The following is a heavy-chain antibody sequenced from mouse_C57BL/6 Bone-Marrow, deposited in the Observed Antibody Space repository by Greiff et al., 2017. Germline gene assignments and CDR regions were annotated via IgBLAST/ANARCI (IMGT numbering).Heavy chain of an antibody. D-gene: IGHD2-3*01. J-gene: IGHJ3*01. CDR2: IDPSDNYT. CDR3: AREGGYWPFAY. V-gene: IGHV1-50*01. CDR1: GYTFTSCW. Sequence: QVQLQQPGAELVKPGASVKLSCKASGYTFTSCWMQWVKQRPGQGLEWIGEIDPSDNYTNYNQKFKGKATLTVETSSSTAYMQLSSLTSEDSAVYYCAREGGYWPFAYWGQGTLVTVSA.